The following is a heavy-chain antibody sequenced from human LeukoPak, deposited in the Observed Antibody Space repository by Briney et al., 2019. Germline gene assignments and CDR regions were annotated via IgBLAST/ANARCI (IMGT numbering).Heavy chain of an antibody. Sequence: PSQTLSLTCTVSGGSISSGGYYWSWIRQHPGKGLEWIGYIYYSGSTYYNPSLKSRVTISVDTSKNQFSLKLSSVTAADTAVYYCAREPPPRNYYYYGMDVWGQGTTVTVSS. CDR1: GGSISSGGYY. D-gene: IGHD1-14*01. J-gene: IGHJ6*02. CDR3: AREPPPRNYYYYGMDV. CDR2: IYYSGST. V-gene: IGHV4-31*03.